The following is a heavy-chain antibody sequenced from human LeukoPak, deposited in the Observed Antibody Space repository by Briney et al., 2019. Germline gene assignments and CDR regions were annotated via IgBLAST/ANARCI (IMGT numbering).Heavy chain of an antibody. CDR2: IYNTGST. CDR3: ARLRYGGNSGY. J-gene: IGHJ4*02. V-gene: IGHV4-59*08. D-gene: IGHD4-23*01. Sequence: SETLSLTCIVSGASIRSDYWTWIRQPPGKGLEWIGSIYNTGSTNCNPSLKSRVTISIDTSNNKFSLRLSSVTAADTAVYYCARLRYGGNSGYWGQGTLVTVFS. CDR1: GASIRSDY.